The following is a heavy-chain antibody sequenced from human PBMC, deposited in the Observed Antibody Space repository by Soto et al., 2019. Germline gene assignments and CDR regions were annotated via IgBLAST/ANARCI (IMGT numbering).Heavy chain of an antibody. Sequence: SETLSLTCAVYGGSFSGYYWSWIRQPTGKGLEWIAEINHVGSTNYNPSLKSRVTISVDTSKNTLYLQMNSLRAEDTAVYYCANPPGWWFGEVGAFDYWGQGTLVTVS. D-gene: IGHD3-10*01. CDR1: GGSFSGYY. CDR2: INHVGST. CDR3: ANPPGWWFGEVGAFDY. V-gene: IGHV4-34*01. J-gene: IGHJ4*02.